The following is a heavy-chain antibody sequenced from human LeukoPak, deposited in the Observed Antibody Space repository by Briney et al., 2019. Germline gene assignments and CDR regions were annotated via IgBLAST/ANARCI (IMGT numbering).Heavy chain of an antibody. CDR1: GGSYIGYY. D-gene: IGHD2-15*01. CDR2: INHSGST. J-gene: IGHJ4*02. V-gene: IGHV4-34*01. CDR3: APLPTKHCSGGSCYRNPGY. Sequence: SETLSLTCAVYGGSYIGYYWSWIRQPPGKGLEWIGEINHSGSTNYNPSLKSRVTISVDTSKNQFSLKLSSVTAADTAVYYCAPLPTKHCSGGSCYRNPGYWGQGTLVTVSS.